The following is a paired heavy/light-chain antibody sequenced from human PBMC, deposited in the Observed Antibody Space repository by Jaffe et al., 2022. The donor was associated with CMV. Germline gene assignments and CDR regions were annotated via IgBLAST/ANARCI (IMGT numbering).Heavy chain of an antibody. J-gene: IGHJ6*02. CDR3: AKDRGFGGYGDHVRRYYYNGMDV. V-gene: IGHV3-9*01. CDR2: ISWNGGVL. CDR1: GFTFDDYA. D-gene: IGHD4-17*01. Sequence: EVQLVESGGGLAQPGRSLRLSCAASGFTFDDYAMHWVRQVPGKGLEWVSGISWNGGVLGYADSVKGRFTISRDNAKNSLHLQMSSLRAEDTALYYCAKDRGFGGYGDHVRRYYYNGMDVWGQGTTVTVSS.
Light chain of an antibody. CDR3: MQPLQTPFT. Sequence: DIVMTQSPLSLPVTPGEPASISCRSSQSLLHSNGYNYLHWYLQRPGQSPQLLIYLGSNRASGVPDRFSGSGSGTDFTLKISRVEAEDVGVYYCMQPLQTPFTFGPGTKVDIK. CDR1: QSLLHSNGYNY. CDR2: LGS. V-gene: IGKV2-28*01. J-gene: IGKJ3*01.